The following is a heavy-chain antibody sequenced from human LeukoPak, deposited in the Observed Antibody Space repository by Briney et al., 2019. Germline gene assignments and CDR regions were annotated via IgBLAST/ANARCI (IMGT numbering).Heavy chain of an antibody. CDR3: ARQADDSSSSLVYFDY. Sequence: SETLSLTCAVSGGSISSHYWSWIWQPPGKGLEWIGFIYYSGTTKYNPSLKSRVTISADTSKNQFSLKLSSVTAADTAVYYCARQADDSSSSLVYFDYWGQGTLVTVSS. CDR1: GGSISSHY. V-gene: IGHV4-59*08. D-gene: IGHD6-6*01. J-gene: IGHJ4*02. CDR2: IYYSGTT.